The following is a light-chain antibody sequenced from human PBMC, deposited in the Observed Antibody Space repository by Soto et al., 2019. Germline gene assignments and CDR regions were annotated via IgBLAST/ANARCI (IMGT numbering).Light chain of an antibody. J-gene: IGLJ2*01. CDR3: SSYAGSNNFVI. V-gene: IGLV2-8*01. Sequence: QSALTQPPSASGSPGQSVTISCTGTSSDVGGYKYVSWYQQHPGKAPKLMIYEVSERPSGVPDRFSGSKSGNTASLTVSGLQAEDEADYYSSSYAGSNNFVIFGGGTKLTVL. CDR1: SSDVGGYKY. CDR2: EVS.